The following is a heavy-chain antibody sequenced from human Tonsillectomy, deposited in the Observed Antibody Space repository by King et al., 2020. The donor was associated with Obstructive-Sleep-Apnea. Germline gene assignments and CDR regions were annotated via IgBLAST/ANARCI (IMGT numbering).Heavy chain of an antibody. D-gene: IGHD2-8*01. Sequence: QLQESGPGLVKPSETLSLTCSVSGASISSTSYCWGWIRQPPGKGLEWIGNIDYSGSTNYNPSLKNRITISVDTSKNQLSLRLRSVTAADTAVYFCPRMVTAAYYYYAVDVWGQGTTVTVSS. CDR1: GASISSTSYC. V-gene: IGHV4-39*07. CDR3: PRMVTAAYYYYAVDV. J-gene: IGHJ6*02. CDR2: IDYSGST.